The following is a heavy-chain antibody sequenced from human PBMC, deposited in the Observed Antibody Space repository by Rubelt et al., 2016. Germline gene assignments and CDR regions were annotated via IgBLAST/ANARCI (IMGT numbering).Heavy chain of an antibody. V-gene: IGHV2-70*01. J-gene: IGHJ4*02. CDR1: GFSLSTSGMC. CDR2: IDWEYDK. D-gene: IGHD6-19*01. CDR3: ARIAVAGTGFDY. Sequence: QVTLRESGPALVKPTQTLTLTCTFSGFSLSTSGMCVSWIRQPPGKALEWLALIDWEYDKYYSTSMRTRLTVSKDTSKNQVVLTMTNMDPVDTATYYCARIAVAGTGFDYWGQGTLVTVSS.